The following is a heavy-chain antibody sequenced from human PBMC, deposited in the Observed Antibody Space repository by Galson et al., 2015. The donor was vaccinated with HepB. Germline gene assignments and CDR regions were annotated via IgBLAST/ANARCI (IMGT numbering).Heavy chain of an antibody. Sequence: SLRLSCAASGFTFDDYSMHWVRQAPGKGLEWASGISWNSGTVAYADSVKGRFTISRDNAKNSLYLQVSSLRAEDTALYYCAKDTVAGTRGGFDYWGQGTLVTVSS. V-gene: IGHV3-9*01. D-gene: IGHD6-19*01. J-gene: IGHJ4*02. CDR1: GFTFDDYS. CDR2: ISWNSGTV. CDR3: AKDTVAGTRGGFDY.